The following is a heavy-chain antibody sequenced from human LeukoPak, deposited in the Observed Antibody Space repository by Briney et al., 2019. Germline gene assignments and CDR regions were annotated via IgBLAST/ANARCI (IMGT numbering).Heavy chain of an antibody. Sequence: SETLSLPCAVSGYSISSGYYWGWIRQPPGKGLEWIGSIYHSGSTYYNPHLKSRVTISVDTSKNQFSLKLSSVTAADTAVYYCARHVIQLWYQFDYWGQGTLVTVSS. CDR3: ARHVIQLWYQFDY. CDR1: GYSISSGYY. CDR2: IYHSGST. J-gene: IGHJ4*02. V-gene: IGHV4-38-2*01. D-gene: IGHD5-18*01.